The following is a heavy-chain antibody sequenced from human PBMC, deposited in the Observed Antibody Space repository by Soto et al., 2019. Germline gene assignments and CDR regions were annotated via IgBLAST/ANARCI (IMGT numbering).Heavy chain of an antibody. Sequence: VGSLRLSCAASGFTFSNAWMSWVRQAPGKGLEWVGRIKSKTDGGTTDYAAPVKGRFTISRDDSKNTLYLQMNSLKTEDTAVYYCTTDPKGVVVPAAIDRRAYYFDYWGQGTLVTVSS. CDR2: IKSKTDGGTT. CDR1: GFTFSNAW. D-gene: IGHD2-2*01. J-gene: IGHJ4*02. CDR3: TTDPKGVVVPAAIDRRAYYFDY. V-gene: IGHV3-15*01.